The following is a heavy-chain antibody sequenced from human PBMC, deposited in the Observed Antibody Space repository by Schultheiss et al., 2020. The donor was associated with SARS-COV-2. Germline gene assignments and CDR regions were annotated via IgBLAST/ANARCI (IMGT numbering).Heavy chain of an antibody. J-gene: IGHJ3*02. CDR1: GFTFSSYA. CDR3: ARSSSGWFGDAFDI. V-gene: IGHV3-30*01. D-gene: IGHD6-19*01. CDR2: ISYDGSNK. Sequence: GESLKIYCAASGFTFSSYAMHWVRQAPGKGLEWVAVISYDGSNKYYADSVKGRFTISRDNSKNTLYLQMNSLRAEDTAVYYCARSSSGWFGDAFDIWGQGTMVTVSS.